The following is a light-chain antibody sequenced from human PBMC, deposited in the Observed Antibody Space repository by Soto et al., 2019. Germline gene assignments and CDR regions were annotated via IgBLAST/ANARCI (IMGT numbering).Light chain of an antibody. CDR1: QDISSW. Sequence: DIQMTQSPSSLSASVGDGVTITCRASQDISSWLSWYQQKPGKAPKIMIYAASSLQGGVPSRFSGSGSGTEFTLTISSLQPEDFATYYCQQASSFPPTFGQGTLLEI. CDR3: QQASSFPPT. V-gene: IGKV1-12*01. J-gene: IGKJ5*01. CDR2: AAS.